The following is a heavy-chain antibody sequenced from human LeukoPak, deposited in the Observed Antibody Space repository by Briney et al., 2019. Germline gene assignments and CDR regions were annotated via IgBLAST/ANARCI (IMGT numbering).Heavy chain of an antibody. CDR1: GYTFTSYD. CDR2: MNPNSGNT. V-gene: IGHV1-8*01. J-gene: IGHJ6*03. D-gene: IGHD3-10*01. Sequence: GASVKVSCKASGYTFTSYDINWVRQATGQGLEWMGWMNPNSGNTGYAQKFQGRVTMTRNTSISTAYMELSSLRSEDTAVYYCARGLMVRGVIMAYYYMDVWGKGTTVTISS. CDR3: ARGLMVRGVIMAYYYMDV.